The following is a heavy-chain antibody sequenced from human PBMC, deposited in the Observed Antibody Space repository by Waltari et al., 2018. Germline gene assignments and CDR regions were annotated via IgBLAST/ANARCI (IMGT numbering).Heavy chain of an antibody. CDR1: GFTVSDYA. CDR2: IKSKLYGRTT. J-gene: IGHJ4*02. D-gene: IGHD6-19*01. V-gene: IGHV3-49*03. CDR3: TSGSSGRYPRFFES. Sequence: EVRLVESGGDLVQPGRSLRLSCTGSGFTVSDYAMNWFRQAPGEGREWGGFIKSKLYGRTTEYGASVKGRFTMSRDDVKSIAYLHMTSLETEDTAVYYCTSGSSGRYPRFFESWGQGTMVTVSS.